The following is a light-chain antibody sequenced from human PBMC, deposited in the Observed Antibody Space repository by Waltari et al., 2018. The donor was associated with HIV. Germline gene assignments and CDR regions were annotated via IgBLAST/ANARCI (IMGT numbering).Light chain of an antibody. J-gene: IGKJ3*01. V-gene: IGKV4-1*01. CDR2: WAS. Sequence: DIVMTQSPDSLAVSLGERATINCKSSQSVLFSSNNKNYLAWYQQKPGQPPKLLIYWASTRESGVPDRFSGGGSGTDFTLTISSRQAEDVAVYYCQQYYTTSLFTFGPGTKADIK. CDR1: QSVLFSSNNKNY. CDR3: QQYYTTSLFT.